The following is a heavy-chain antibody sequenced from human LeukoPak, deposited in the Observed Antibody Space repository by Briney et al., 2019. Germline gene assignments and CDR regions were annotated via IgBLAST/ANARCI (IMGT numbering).Heavy chain of an antibody. CDR1: GGSISSHY. Sequence: SETLSLTCTVPGGSISSHYWSWIRPPAGKGLEWIGRIYTSGSTKYNPPLKSRITMSVDTSKNQFSLKLSSVTAADTAVYYCARAKSSSFDYWGQGTLVTVSS. V-gene: IGHV4-4*07. J-gene: IGHJ4*02. CDR3: ARAKSSSFDY. D-gene: IGHD6-13*01. CDR2: IYTSGST.